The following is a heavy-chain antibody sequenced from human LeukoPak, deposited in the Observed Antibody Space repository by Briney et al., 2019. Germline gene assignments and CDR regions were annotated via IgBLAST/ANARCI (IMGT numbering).Heavy chain of an antibody. D-gene: IGHD3-22*01. Sequence: SETLSLTCTVSGGSISSGGYYWNWIRQHPGKGLEWIGYIYYSGSTYYNPSLKSRVTISVDTSKNQFSLKLNSVTAADTAVYYCARDSSGYYSDYWGQGTLVTVSS. V-gene: IGHV4-31*03. CDR3: ARDSSGYYSDY. CDR1: GGSISSGGYY. CDR2: IYYSGST. J-gene: IGHJ4*02.